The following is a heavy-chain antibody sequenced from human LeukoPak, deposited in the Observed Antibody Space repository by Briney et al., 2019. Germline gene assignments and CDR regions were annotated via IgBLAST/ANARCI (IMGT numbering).Heavy chain of an antibody. Sequence: PGGSLRLSCAASGFTLSNYGMTWVRQAPGKGLEWVSTISGSGDRVYYADSVKGRFTISTDNSKNTLFLQMNSLRAEDTAVYYCARVGGHCTSTSCPPPDYWGQGTLVTVSS. J-gene: IGHJ4*02. CDR3: ARVGGHCTSTSCPPPDY. V-gene: IGHV3-23*01. D-gene: IGHD2-2*01. CDR2: ISGSGDRV. CDR1: GFTLSNYG.